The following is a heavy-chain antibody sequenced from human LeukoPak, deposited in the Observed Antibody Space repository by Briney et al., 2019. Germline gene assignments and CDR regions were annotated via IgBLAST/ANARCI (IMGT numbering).Heavy chain of an antibody. CDR3: AIYDSSGYFDY. J-gene: IGHJ4*02. CDR1: GFTFSSYA. D-gene: IGHD3-22*01. Sequence: GGSLRLSCAASGFTFSSYAMSWVRQAPGKGLEWVSAISGSGGATYYADSVKGRFTISRDNSKNTLYLQMNSLRAEDTAVYYCAIYDSSGYFDYWGQGTLVTVSS. CDR2: ISGSGGAT. V-gene: IGHV3-23*01.